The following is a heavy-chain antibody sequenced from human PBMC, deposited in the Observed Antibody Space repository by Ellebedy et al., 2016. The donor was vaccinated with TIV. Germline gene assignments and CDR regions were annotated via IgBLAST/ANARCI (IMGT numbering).Heavy chain of an antibody. D-gene: IGHD3-16*02. V-gene: IGHV4-31*03. CDR3: ARHLLHPNLRLGELSLNWYFDL. J-gene: IGHJ2*01. CDR1: GGSISSGGYY. Sequence: LRLSCTVSGGSISSGGYYWSWIRQHPGKGLEWIGYTYYSGSAYYNPSLESRTTISVDTSKNQFSLKLSSVTAADTAVYYCARHLLHPNLRLGELSLNWYFDLWGRGTLVTVSS. CDR2: TYYSGSA.